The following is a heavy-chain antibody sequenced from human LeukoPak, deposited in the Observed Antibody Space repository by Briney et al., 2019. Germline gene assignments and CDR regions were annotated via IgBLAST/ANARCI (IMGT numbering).Heavy chain of an antibody. CDR2: ISYDGSNK. CDR1: GFTFSSHG. J-gene: IGHJ4*02. D-gene: IGHD7-27*01. Sequence: PGRSLRLSCAASGFTFSSHGMHWVRQAPGKGLEWVAVISYDGSNKYYADSVKGRFTISRDNSKNTLYLQMNSLRAEDTAVYYCAKDSPSEHALGSYFDYWGQGTLVTVSS. CDR3: AKDSPSEHALGSYFDY. V-gene: IGHV3-30*18.